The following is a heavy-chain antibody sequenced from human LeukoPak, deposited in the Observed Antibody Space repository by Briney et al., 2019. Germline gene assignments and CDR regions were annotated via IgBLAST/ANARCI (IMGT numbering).Heavy chain of an antibody. J-gene: IGHJ4*02. D-gene: IGHD3-10*01. CDR3: TTLTMIRVHQDY. CDR2: ISNDGSGT. CDR1: GLTFSSYW. Sequence: PGGSLRLSCAASGLTFSSYWMHWVRQVPGKGLVWVSRISNDGSGTSYADSVKGRFTISRDNAKNTLYLQMNSLKPEDTAVYYCTTLTMIRVHQDYWGQGTLVTVSS. V-gene: IGHV3-74*01.